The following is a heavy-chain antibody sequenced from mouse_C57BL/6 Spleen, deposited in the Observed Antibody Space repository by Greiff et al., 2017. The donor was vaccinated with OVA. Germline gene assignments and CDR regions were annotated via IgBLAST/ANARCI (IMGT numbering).Heavy chain of an antibody. J-gene: IGHJ2*01. D-gene: IGHD2-4*01. V-gene: IGHV1-54*01. CDR3: ARSEDDYDY. CDR1: GYAFTNYL. CDR2: INPGSGGT. Sequence: VQLQQSGAELVRPGTSVKVSCKASGYAFTNYLIEWVKQRPGQGLEWIGVINPGSGGTNYNEKFKGKATLTADKSSSTAYMQLSSLTSEDSAVCVCARSEDDYDYWGQGTTLTVSS.